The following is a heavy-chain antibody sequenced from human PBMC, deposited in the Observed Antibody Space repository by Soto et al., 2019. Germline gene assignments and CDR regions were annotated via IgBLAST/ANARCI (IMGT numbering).Heavy chain of an antibody. Sequence: LSETLSLTCAVYGGSFSGYYWSWIRQPPGKGLEWIGEINHSGSTNYNPSLKSRVTISVDTSKNQFSLKLSSVTAADKAVYYCARNQRIYDILTGYYKGPFDSWGQGTLVTVSS. V-gene: IGHV4-34*01. CDR1: GGSFSGYY. CDR3: ARNQRIYDILTGYYKGPFDS. J-gene: IGHJ4*02. CDR2: INHSGST. D-gene: IGHD3-9*01.